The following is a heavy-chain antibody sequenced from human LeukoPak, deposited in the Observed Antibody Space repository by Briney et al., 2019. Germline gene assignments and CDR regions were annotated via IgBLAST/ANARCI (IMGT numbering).Heavy chain of an antibody. Sequence: PSETLSLTCTVSGGSISSGGYYWSWIRQHPGKGLEWIGYIYYSGSTYYNPSLKSRVTISVDTSKNQFSLKLSSVTAADTAVYYCARDMGITGTTGAFDIWGQGTMVTVSS. V-gene: IGHV4-31*03. CDR1: GGSISSGGYY. CDR3: ARDMGITGTTGAFDI. D-gene: IGHD1-7*01. CDR2: IYYSGST. J-gene: IGHJ3*02.